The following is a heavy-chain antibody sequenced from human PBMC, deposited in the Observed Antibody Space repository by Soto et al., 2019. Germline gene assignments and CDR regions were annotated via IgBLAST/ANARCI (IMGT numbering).Heavy chain of an antibody. J-gene: IGHJ6*02. CDR1: GFTFNNYA. V-gene: IGHV3-48*02. CDR3: ARVVVVIPPGYYYAMDV. D-gene: IGHD3-22*01. CDR2: ISRGRSNI. Sequence: GGSLRLSCAASGFTFNNYAMNWVRQAPGKGLEWISNISRGRSNIYYSDSVKGRFTISRDNGKNSLFLQMNSLRDEDTAVYYCARVVVVIPPGYYYAMDVWGQGTTVTVSS.